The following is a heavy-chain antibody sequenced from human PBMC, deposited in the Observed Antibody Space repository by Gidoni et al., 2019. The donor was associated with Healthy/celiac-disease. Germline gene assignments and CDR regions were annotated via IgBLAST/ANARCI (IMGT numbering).Heavy chain of an antibody. CDR3: TIGSFQPWDSRSSFLSH. J-gene: IGHJ1*01. Sequence: EVQLVESGGGLVQPGRSLRLHCTASGFNFGDYAMSWFRQAPGKGLEWVGVIRSKAYGGTTEFVASVKGRFTISRDDSKCISYLQMKCLKTEDTAVYYCTIGSFQPWDSRSSFLSHWGQGTLVTVSS. V-gene: IGHV3-49*03. CDR2: IRSKAYGGTT. CDR1: GFNFGDYA. D-gene: IGHD6-6*01.